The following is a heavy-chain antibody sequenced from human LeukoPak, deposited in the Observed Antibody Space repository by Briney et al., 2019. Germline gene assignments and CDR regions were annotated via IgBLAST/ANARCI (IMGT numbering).Heavy chain of an antibody. CDR2: ISYDGSSK. V-gene: IGHV3-30*04. CDR3: ARDWASYSSSWNYFDY. Sequence: GRSLRLSCAASGFTFSSYAMHWVRQAPGKGLEWVAVISYDGSSKYYADSVKGRFTISRDNSKNTLYLQMNSLRAEDTAVYYCARDWASYSSSWNYFDYWGQGTLVTVSS. J-gene: IGHJ4*02. D-gene: IGHD6-13*01. CDR1: GFTFSSYA.